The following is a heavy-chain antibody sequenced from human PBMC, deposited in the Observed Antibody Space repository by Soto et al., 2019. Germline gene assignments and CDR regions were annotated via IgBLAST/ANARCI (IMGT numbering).Heavy chain of an antibody. J-gene: IGHJ4*02. D-gene: IGHD4-17*01. CDR1: GGSISSSSYY. V-gene: IGHV4-39*01. Sequence: SETLSLTCTVSGGSISSSSYYWGWIRQPPGKGLEWIGSIYYSGSTYYNPSLKSRVTISVDTSKNQFSLKLSSVTAADTAVYYCARRYGANFDYWGQGTLVTVSS. CDR3: ARRYGANFDY. CDR2: IYYSGST.